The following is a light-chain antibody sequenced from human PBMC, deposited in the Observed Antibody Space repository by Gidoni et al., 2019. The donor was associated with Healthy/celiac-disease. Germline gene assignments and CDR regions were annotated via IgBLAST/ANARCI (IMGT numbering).Light chain of an antibody. J-gene: IGKJ1*01. CDR2: DAS. V-gene: IGKV1-5*01. CDR1: QSISSW. CDR3: QQYNSYPRT. Sequence: RVTTTCRASQSISSWLAWYQQKPGKAPKLLIYDASSLESGVPSRFSGSGSGTEFTLTISSLQPDDFATYYCQQYNSYPRTFXQXTKVEIK.